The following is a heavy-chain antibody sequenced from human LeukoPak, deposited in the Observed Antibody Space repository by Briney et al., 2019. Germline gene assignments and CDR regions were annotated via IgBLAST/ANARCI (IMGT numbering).Heavy chain of an antibody. D-gene: IGHD1-26*01. Sequence: PSETLSLTCAVSGGSISSSNWWSWVRQPPGKGLEWIGEIYHSGSTNYNPSLKSRVTISVDKSKNQFSLKLSSVTAADTAVYYCAKTVGATKTLFDYWGQGTLVTVSS. J-gene: IGHJ4*02. CDR3: AKTVGATKTLFDY. V-gene: IGHV4-4*02. CDR2: IYHSGST. CDR1: GGSISSSNW.